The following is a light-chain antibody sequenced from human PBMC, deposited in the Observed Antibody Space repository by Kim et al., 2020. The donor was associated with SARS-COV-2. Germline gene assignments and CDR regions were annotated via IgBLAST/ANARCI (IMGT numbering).Light chain of an antibody. CDR3: AAWDASLNGVV. V-gene: IGLV1-44*01. Sequence: ELTQPPSASGTPGQRVTISCSGSSSNIGSNTISWYQYLPGTAPKLLIYSNHQRPSGVPDRFSGSKSGSSASLAISGLQSEDEADYYCAAWDASLNGVVFGGGTQLTVL. CDR2: SNH. J-gene: IGLJ2*01. CDR1: SSNIGSNT.